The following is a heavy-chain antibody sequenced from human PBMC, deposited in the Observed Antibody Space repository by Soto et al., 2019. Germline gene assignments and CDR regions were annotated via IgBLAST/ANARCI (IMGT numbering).Heavy chain of an antibody. Sequence: EVQLLESGGGLVQPGGSLRLSCAASGFTFSSYDMTWVRQAPGKGLEWVSGISGSGGRTYYADSVKGRFTISRDNSKNTLYLQMNSLRAEDTAVYYCAKAVDIVPTPDMDVWGQGTTVSVSS. CDR2: ISGSGGRT. CDR3: AKAVDIVPTPDMDV. D-gene: IGHD5-12*01. CDR1: GFTFSSYD. V-gene: IGHV3-23*01. J-gene: IGHJ6*02.